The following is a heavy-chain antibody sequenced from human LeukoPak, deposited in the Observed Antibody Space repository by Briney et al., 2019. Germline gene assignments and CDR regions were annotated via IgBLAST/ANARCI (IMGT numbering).Heavy chain of an antibody. J-gene: IGHJ4*02. CDR2: INTDGSST. CDR3: ARDEGLRYSDWLPLDY. Sequence: GGSLRLSCAASGFTFSNYWMHWVRQAPGRGLVWVSRINTDGSSTIYADSVKGRFTISRDNAKNTLYLQMNSLRAEDTAVYYCARDEGLRYSDWLPLDYWGQGILVTVSS. V-gene: IGHV3-74*01. D-gene: IGHD3-9*01. CDR1: GFTFSNYW.